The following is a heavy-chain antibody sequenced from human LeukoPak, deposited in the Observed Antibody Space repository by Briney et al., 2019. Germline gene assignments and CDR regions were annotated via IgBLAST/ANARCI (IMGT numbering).Heavy chain of an antibody. CDR1: GGSISSSSYY. CDR2: IYYSGST. D-gene: IGHD3-22*01. CDR3: ARSNSSSGYYLDY. J-gene: IGHJ4*02. V-gene: IGHV4-39*07. Sequence: SETLSLTCTVSGGSISSSSYYWGWIRQPPGKGLEWIGSIYYSGSTYYNPSLKSRVTISVDTSKNQFSLKLSSVTAADTAVYYCARSNSSSGYYLDYWGQGTLVTVSS.